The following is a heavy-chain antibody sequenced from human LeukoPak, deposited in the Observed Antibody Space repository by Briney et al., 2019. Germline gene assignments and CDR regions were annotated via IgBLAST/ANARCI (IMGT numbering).Heavy chain of an antibody. CDR1: GFTVSSYW. CDR3: ARMTVYSSSWLAYYMDV. CDR2: IKQDGSDK. Sequence: GGSLRLSCAASGFTVSSYWMSWVRQVPGKGPEWVANIKQDGSDKYYVDSVKGRFTISRDNAKNSLYLQMNSLRAEDTAVYYCARMTVYSSSWLAYYMDVWGKGTTVTVSS. D-gene: IGHD6-13*01. J-gene: IGHJ6*03. V-gene: IGHV3-7*01.